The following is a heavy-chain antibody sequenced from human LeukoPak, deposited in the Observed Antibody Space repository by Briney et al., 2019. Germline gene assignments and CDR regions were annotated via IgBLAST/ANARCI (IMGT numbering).Heavy chain of an antibody. CDR2: IWYDGSNK. D-gene: IGHD3-10*01. V-gene: IGHV3-33*01. J-gene: IGHJ2*01. CDR1: GFTLSSFG. CDR3: ARDAAFGCFDL. Sequence: PGGSLRLSCAASGFTLSSFGMHWVRQAPGKGLEWVAVIWYDGSNKYYADSVKGRFTISRDNSKNTLYLQMNSLRAEDTAVYYCARDAAFGCFDLWGRGTLVTVSS.